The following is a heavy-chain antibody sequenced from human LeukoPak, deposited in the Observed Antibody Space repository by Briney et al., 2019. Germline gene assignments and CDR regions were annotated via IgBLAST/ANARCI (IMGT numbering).Heavy chain of an antibody. CDR3: ARNYYDSSGYADAFDI. J-gene: IGHJ3*02. V-gene: IGHV4-31*03. CDR2: ICYSGST. CDR1: GGSISSGGYY. Sequence: PSETLPLTCTVSGGSISSGGYYWSWIRQHPGKGLEWIGYICYSGSTYYNPSLKSRVTISVDTSKNQFSLKLSSVTAADTAVYYCARNYYDSSGYADAFDIWGQGTMVTVSS. D-gene: IGHD3-22*01.